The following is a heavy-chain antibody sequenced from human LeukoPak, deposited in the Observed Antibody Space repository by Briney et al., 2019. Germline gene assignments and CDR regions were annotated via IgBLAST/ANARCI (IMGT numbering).Heavy chain of an antibody. Sequence: PGGSLRLSCAASGFTFSSYWMSWVRQAPGKGLEWVANIKQDGSEKYYVDSVKGRFTISRDNSKNTLYLQMNSLRAEDTAVYYCAKEIVVVPAARTGMDVWGQGTTVTVSS. CDR1: GFTFSSYW. D-gene: IGHD2-2*01. J-gene: IGHJ6*02. CDR3: AKEIVVVPAARTGMDV. V-gene: IGHV3-7*03. CDR2: IKQDGSEK.